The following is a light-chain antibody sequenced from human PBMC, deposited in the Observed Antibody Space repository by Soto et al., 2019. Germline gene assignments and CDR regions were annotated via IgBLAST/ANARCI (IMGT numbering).Light chain of an antibody. CDR2: DAS. CDR3: QQHSSYPRT. V-gene: IGKV1-5*01. J-gene: IGKJ1*01. Sequence: DIQMTQSPSTLSAAVGDRVTITCRASQSITTWLAWYQQKPGKAPKLLIYDASTLETGVPSRFSASGSGTEFTLTINSLQPDDFATYYCQQHSSYPRTFGQGTKVEMK. CDR1: QSITTW.